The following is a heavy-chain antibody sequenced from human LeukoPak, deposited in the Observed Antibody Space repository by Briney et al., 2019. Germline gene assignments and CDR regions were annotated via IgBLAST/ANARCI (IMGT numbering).Heavy chain of an antibody. D-gene: IGHD6-13*01. Sequence: PSETLSLTCTVSGGSISSSSYYWGWIRQPPGKRLEWIGSIYYSGSTYYNPSLKSRVTISVDTSKNQFSLKLSSVTAADTAVYFCARAYRSSWYANWFDPWGQGTLVTVSS. J-gene: IGHJ5*02. CDR1: GGSISSSSYY. V-gene: IGHV4-39*01. CDR2: IYYSGST. CDR3: ARAYRSSWYANWFDP.